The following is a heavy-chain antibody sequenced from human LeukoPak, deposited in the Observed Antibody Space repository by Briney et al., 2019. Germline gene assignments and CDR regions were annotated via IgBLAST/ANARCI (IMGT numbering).Heavy chain of an antibody. CDR3: ARESSRIAIGTLDF. CDR2: LQNDGSEK. V-gene: IGHV3-33*05. D-gene: IGHD6-13*01. Sequence: PGRSPRLSCAPSGFSFSTSGMHWVRQAPGKGLEWVGFLQNDGSEKYFEDSVKGRFTTSRDTSKNTLYLKMNSLRAEDTAVYYCARESSRIAIGTLDFWGQGTLVTVSS. J-gene: IGHJ4*02. CDR1: GFSFSTSG.